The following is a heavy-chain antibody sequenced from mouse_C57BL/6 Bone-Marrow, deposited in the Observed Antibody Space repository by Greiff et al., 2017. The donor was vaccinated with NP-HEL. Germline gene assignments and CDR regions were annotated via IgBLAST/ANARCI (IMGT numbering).Heavy chain of an antibody. D-gene: IGHD2-3*01. CDR1: GYTFTSYW. V-gene: IGHV1-55*01. CDR3: ASGGDGYSWYFDV. Sequence: VQLQQPGAELVKPGASVKMSCKASGYTFTSYWITWVKQRPGQGLEWIGDIYPGSGSTNYNEKFKSKATLTVATSSSTAYMQLSSLTSEDSAVYYCASGGDGYSWYFDVWGTGTTVTVSS. J-gene: IGHJ1*03. CDR2: IYPGSGST.